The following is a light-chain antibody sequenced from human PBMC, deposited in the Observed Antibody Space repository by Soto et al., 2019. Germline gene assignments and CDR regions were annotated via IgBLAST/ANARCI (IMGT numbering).Light chain of an antibody. Sequence: QSALTQPASVSGSPGQSITISCTGNSTDVGGYNYVSWYQQHPGKAPKLILYDVTSRPSGVSDRFSGSKSGNTASLTISGLQAEDEADYYCSSYTSSSTPRVFGTGTKLTVL. CDR1: STDVGGYNY. CDR3: SSYTSSSTPRV. V-gene: IGLV2-14*03. J-gene: IGLJ1*01. CDR2: DVT.